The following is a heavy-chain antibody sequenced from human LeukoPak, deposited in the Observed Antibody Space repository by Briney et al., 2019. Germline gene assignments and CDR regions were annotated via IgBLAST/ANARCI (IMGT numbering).Heavy chain of an antibody. V-gene: IGHV1-8*03. Sequence: ASVTVSFKCSVYTFTSYDINWVRQATGQGLEWLGWMNPNSGNTGYAQKFPGRVTITRNTSITTAYMELSSLTSEDTAVYYCARGRDWLRWFDPWGQGTLGTVSS. J-gene: IGHJ5*02. CDR3: ARGRDWLRWFDP. CDR1: VYTFTSYD. CDR2: MNPNSGNT. D-gene: IGHD3/OR15-3a*01.